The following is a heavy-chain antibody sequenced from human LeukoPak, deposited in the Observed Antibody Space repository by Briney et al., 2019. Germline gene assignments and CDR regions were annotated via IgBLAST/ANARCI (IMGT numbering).Heavy chain of an antibody. D-gene: IGHD6-13*01. Sequence: SGPTLVKPTQTLTLTCTFSGFSLSSSGVGVGWIRQPPGKALECLALIYWDDDKRYSPSLKSRLTITKDTSKNEVVLTMTSMDPVDTATYYCVHCPPRISWFHCGQGTLVTVFS. CDR3: VHCPPRISWFH. CDR1: GFSLSSSGVG. CDR2: IYWDDDK. J-gene: IGHJ4*02. V-gene: IGHV2-5*02.